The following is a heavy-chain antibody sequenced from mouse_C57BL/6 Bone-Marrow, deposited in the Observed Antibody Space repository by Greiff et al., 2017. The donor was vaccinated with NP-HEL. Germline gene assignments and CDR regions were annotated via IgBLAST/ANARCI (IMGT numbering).Heavy chain of an antibody. CDR3: ARGGVTTRWYFDV. J-gene: IGHJ1*03. Sequence: EVQLVESGGGLVKPGGSLKLSCAASGFTFSSYAMSWVRQTPEKRLEWVATISDGGSYTYYPVNVKGRFTFSSDNATNTLYLQMSHLKTEDTAMYYCARGGVTTRWYFDVWGTGTTVTVSS. CDR1: GFTFSSYA. CDR2: ISDGGSYT. V-gene: IGHV5-4*01. D-gene: IGHD2-1*01.